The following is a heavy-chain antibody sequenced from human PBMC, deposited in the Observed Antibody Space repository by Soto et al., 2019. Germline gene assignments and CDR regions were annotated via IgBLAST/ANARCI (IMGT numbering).Heavy chain of an antibody. J-gene: IGHJ3*02. Sequence: PGGSLRLSCVASGFTFSSYEMNWVRQAPGRGLEWVSYIATSGDTIYYADSVKGRFTISRANAKNSLYMQMNSLRAEDTAIYYCASVYDSSGYYPGPPDDAFDIWGQGTMVTVSS. D-gene: IGHD3-22*01. CDR1: GFTFSSYE. V-gene: IGHV3-48*03. CDR3: ASVYDSSGYYPGPPDDAFDI. CDR2: IATSGDTI.